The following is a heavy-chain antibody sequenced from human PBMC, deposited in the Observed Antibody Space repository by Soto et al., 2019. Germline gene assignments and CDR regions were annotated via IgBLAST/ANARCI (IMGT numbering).Heavy chain of an antibody. J-gene: IGHJ6*02. Sequence: ASVKVSCKASGYTFNTYDINWVRQATGQGLEWMGWMNPESGSTGFAQSFQGRITLTGNTSINTVYMEVSSLTSEDTAVYFCARSGATGYYSTHYYGMDVWGPGTTVTVSS. V-gene: IGHV1-8*01. CDR3: ARSGATGYYSTHYYGMDV. CDR2: MNPESGST. D-gene: IGHD3-9*01. CDR1: GYTFNTYD.